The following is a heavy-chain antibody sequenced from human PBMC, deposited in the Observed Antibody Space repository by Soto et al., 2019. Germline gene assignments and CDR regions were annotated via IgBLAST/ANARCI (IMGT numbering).Heavy chain of an antibody. CDR3: AKARTFGGVVASFDK. J-gene: IGHJ4*02. V-gene: IGHV3-9*01. CDR1: GFCFDDYD. Sequence: EVQLVESGGGLVQPGRSLRLSCAASGFCFDDYDMHWVRLAPGKGLEWVSSISWNSGTLDYAHSVKGRFTVSRDNAKNSLYLQMNSLRGEDTAFYYCAKARTFGGVVASFDKWGQGTLVTVSS. CDR2: ISWNSGTL. D-gene: IGHD3-16*02.